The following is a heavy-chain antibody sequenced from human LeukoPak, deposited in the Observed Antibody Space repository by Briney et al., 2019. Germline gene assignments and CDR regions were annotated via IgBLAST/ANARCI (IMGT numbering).Heavy chain of an antibody. Sequence: PAGGSLRLSCAASGFTFSSYGMSWVRQAPGKGLEWVSVIYSGGSTYYADSVKGRFTISRDNSKNTLYLQMNSLRAEDTAVYYCARAGLLDYWGQGTLVTVSS. CDR2: IYSGGST. CDR3: ARAGLLDY. V-gene: IGHV3-66*01. J-gene: IGHJ4*02. CDR1: GFTFSSYG.